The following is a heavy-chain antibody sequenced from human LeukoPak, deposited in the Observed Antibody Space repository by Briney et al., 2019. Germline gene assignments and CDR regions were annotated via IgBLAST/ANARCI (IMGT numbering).Heavy chain of an antibody. V-gene: IGHV3-74*01. CDR1: GFTFSSYW. CDR2: INSDGSST. D-gene: IGHD3-10*01. Sequence: GGSLRLSCAASGFTFSSYWMHWVRQAPGKGLVWVSRINSDGSSTSYADSVKGRFTISRDNAKNMLYLQMNSLRGEDAAVYSCARGGIPTGPYYYFYYMDVWGKGTAVTVSS. J-gene: IGHJ6*03. CDR3: ARGGIPTGPYYYFYYMDV.